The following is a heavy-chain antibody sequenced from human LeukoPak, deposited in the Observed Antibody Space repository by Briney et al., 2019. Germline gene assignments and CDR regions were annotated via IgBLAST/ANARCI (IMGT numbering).Heavy chain of an antibody. V-gene: IGHV1-18*01. D-gene: IGHD2-2*01. CDR2: ISTYNGNT. J-gene: IGHJ4*02. CDR1: GYTFTSYG. Sequence: GASVKVSCKVSGYTFTSYGISWVRQAPGQGLEWMGWISTYNGNTNYAQKLQGRVTMTTDTSTSTAYMELRSLRSDDTAVYYCARGYCSGTSCYADLFNYWGQGTLVTVSS. CDR3: ARGYCSGTSCYADLFNY.